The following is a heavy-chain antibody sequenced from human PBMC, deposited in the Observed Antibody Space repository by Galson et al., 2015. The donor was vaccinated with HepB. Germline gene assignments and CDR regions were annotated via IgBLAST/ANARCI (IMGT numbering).Heavy chain of an antibody. CDR3: ARYAGAGD. Sequence: SLRLSCAASGFTFSNSWMTWVRQAPGKGLEWVADIKEDGSGKNYVDSVKGRFTISRDNAKNSLELQMNSLRVEDTAVYYCARYAGAGDWGQGTRVTVSS. D-gene: IGHD2-8*01. J-gene: IGHJ4*02. CDR1: GFTFSNSW. CDR2: IKEDGSGK. V-gene: IGHV3-7*03.